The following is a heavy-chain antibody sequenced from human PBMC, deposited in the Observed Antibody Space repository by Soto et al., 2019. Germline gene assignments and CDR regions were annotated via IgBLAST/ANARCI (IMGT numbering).Heavy chain of an antibody. CDR3: ARSGYSGYDLGCFDY. CDR1: GFTFSSYG. D-gene: IGHD5-12*01. V-gene: IGHV3-33*01. J-gene: IGHJ4*02. CDR2: IWYDGSNK. Sequence: VQLVESGGGVVQPGRSLRLSCAASGFTFSSYGMHWVRQAPGKGLEWVAVIWYDGSNKYYADSVKGRFTISRDNSKNTLYLQMNSLRAEDTAVYYCARSGYSGYDLGCFDYWGQGTLVTVSS.